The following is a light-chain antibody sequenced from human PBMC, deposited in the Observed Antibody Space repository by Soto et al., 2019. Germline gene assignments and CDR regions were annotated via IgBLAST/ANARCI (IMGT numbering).Light chain of an antibody. Sequence: EIVMTHSPATLSVSPGERATLSFSSSQSVSSNLALYQQKPGQAPRLLIYGASTRATGIPARFSGSGSGTDFTLTISRLEPEDFAVYYCQQYGGTPPITFGQGTRLEIK. CDR2: GAS. CDR1: QSVSSN. V-gene: IGKV3-15*01. J-gene: IGKJ5*01. CDR3: QQYGGTPPIT.